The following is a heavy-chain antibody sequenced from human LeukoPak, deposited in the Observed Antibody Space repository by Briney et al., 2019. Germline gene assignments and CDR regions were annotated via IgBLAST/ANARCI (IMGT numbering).Heavy chain of an antibody. Sequence: ASVKVSCKASGYTFTNYYMYWVRQAPGQGLEWMGIINPSGGSTSYAQKFQGRVTMTRDTSTSTVYMELSSLRSEDTAVYYCARGCYEILTGYYSAANWFDPWGQGTLVTVSS. CDR3: ARGCYEILTGYYSAANWFDP. CDR2: INPSGGST. D-gene: IGHD3-9*01. J-gene: IGHJ5*02. V-gene: IGHV1-46*01. CDR1: GYTFTNYY.